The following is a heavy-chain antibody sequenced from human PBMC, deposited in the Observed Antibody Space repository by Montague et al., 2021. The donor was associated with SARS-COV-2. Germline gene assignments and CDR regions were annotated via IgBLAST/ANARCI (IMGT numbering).Heavy chain of an antibody. Sequence: SETLSLTCTVSGGSTSSYYRSWIRQPLGKGLEWIGCIYYSGSTNYNPSLKSRVTISVDTSKTQFSLKLNSVTAADTAVYYCARTIVVVSAASRYFDFWGRGTLVTVSS. CDR1: GGSTSSYY. CDR2: IYYSGST. D-gene: IGHD2-2*01. J-gene: IGHJ2*01. CDR3: ARTIVVVSAASRYFDF. V-gene: IGHV4-59*01.